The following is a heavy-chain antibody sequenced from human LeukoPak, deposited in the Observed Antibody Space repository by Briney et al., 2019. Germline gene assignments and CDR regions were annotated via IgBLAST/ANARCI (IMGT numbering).Heavy chain of an antibody. D-gene: IGHD2-15*01. J-gene: IGHJ3*02. CDR1: GFTFSSYS. Sequence: PGGSLRLSCAASGFTFSSYSTNWVRQAPGKGLEWVSSISSSSSYIYYADSVKGRFTISRDNAKNSLYLQMNSLRAEDTAVYYCARVGWDAFDIWGQGTMVTVSS. V-gene: IGHV3-21*01. CDR2: ISSSSSYI. CDR3: ARVGWDAFDI.